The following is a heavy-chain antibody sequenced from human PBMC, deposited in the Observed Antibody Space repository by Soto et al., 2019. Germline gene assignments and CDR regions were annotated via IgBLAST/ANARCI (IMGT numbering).Heavy chain of an antibody. CDR1: GFSFSNIW. D-gene: IGHD6-19*01. V-gene: IGHV3-7*01. CDR2: INQDGSEK. J-gene: IGHJ4*02. Sequence: EVQLVESGGGLVQPGWSLRLSCAASGFSFSNIWMKWVRQAPGKGLDWVANINQDGSEKYYVDSVKGRFTISRDNAKNSLYLQMNSLRAEDTAVYYCARGSAWAFDYWGQGTLVTVSS. CDR3: ARGSAWAFDY.